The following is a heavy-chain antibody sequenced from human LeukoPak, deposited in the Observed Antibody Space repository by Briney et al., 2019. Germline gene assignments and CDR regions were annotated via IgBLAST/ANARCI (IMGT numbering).Heavy chain of an antibody. V-gene: IGHV1-69*04. CDR2: ILPILSIA. Sequence: SVKVSCKASGGIFSIYTISWVRQPPGQGLEWMGIILPILSIANYAQKFQGRVTITADKSTSTAYMELSSLRSEDTAVYYCAREREPYDFWSGYSYNWFDPWGQGTLVTVSS. CDR1: GGIFSIYT. J-gene: IGHJ5*02. CDR3: AREREPYDFWSGYSYNWFDP. D-gene: IGHD3-3*01.